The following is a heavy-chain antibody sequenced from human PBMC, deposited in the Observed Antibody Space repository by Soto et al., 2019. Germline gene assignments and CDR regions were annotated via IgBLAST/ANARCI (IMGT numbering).Heavy chain of an antibody. CDR2: IYLGGSI. J-gene: IGHJ4*02. Sequence: SETLSLTCSVSGVSISSGCWTWIRHPPGKGLEWIGYIYLGGSINYNPSLKSRVIISVDTAKNQFSLRFDDTAVYYCARGVTSGSFPPFDLWGQGTLVTVSS. CDR1: GVSISSGC. CDR3: ARGVTSGSFPPFDL. V-gene: IGHV4-59*01. D-gene: IGHD1-26*01.